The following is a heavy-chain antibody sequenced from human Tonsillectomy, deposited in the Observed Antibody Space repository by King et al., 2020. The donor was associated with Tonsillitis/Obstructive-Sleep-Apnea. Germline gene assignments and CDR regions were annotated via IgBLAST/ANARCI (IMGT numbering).Heavy chain of an antibody. D-gene: IGHD3-10*01. Sequence: VQLVESGGDLVQPGGSLRLSCAASGFTFSSYAMTWVRQAPGKGLEWGSAIRVGGVNPYYADSVKGRFTISRDDSKNTVYLQMNSMRGEDTAIYYCAKVRHGAGTYDAFDIWGQGTTVTVSS. CDR3: AKVRHGAGTYDAFDI. CDR2: IRVGGVNP. J-gene: IGHJ3*02. CDR1: GFTFSSYA. V-gene: IGHV3-23*04.